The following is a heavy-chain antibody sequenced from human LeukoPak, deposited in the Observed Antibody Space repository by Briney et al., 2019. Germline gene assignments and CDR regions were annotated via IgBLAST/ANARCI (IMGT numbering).Heavy chain of an antibody. CDR3: ASVYSSTSWDY. Sequence: GESLKISCRASGYSFTTYWIGWVRQMPGKGLEWMGVIFPADSDTRYSPSFQGQVTISTDKSISTAYLQWSSLKASDTAMYYCASVYSSTSWDYWGQGTLVTVSS. CDR2: IFPADSDT. CDR1: GYSFTTYW. D-gene: IGHD6-13*01. J-gene: IGHJ4*02. V-gene: IGHV5-51*01.